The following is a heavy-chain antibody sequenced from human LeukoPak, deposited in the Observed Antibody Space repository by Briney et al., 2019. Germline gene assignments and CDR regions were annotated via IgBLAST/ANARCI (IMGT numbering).Heavy chain of an antibody. CDR1: GFTFSSYW. V-gene: IGHV3-7*03. CDR2: IKQDGSEK. J-gene: IGHJ4*02. CDR3: ARGQQLLVPYYFDY. D-gene: IGHD6-13*01. Sequence: PGGSLRLSCAASGFTFSSYWMSWVRQAPGKGLEWVAKIKQDGSEKYYVDSVKGRFTISRDNAKNSLYLQMNSLRSEDTAVYYCARGQQLLVPYYFDYWGQGTLVTVSS.